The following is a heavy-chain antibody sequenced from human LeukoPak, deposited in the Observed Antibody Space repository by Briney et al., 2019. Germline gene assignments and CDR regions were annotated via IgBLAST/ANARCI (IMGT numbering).Heavy chain of an antibody. CDR1: GVSISSSNSY. V-gene: IGHV4-39*01. CDR3: ARGGREWRWLRLGAGEYYFDY. J-gene: IGHJ4*02. Sequence: PSETLSLTCTVSGVSISSSNSYWGWIRQPPGKGLEWIGSIYYSGNTYYNASLKSQVSISIDTSKNQFSLRLTSVTAADTAVYYCARGGREWRWLRLGAGEYYFDYWGQGTLVTVSS. CDR2: IYYSGNT. D-gene: IGHD5-24*01.